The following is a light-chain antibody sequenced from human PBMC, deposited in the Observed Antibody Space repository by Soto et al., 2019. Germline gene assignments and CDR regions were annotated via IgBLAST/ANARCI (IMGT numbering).Light chain of an antibody. CDR1: QSISNW. CDR2: KAS. J-gene: IGKJ1*01. CDR3: QQLNNYPRT. V-gene: IGKV1-5*03. Sequence: DIQMTQSPSTLSSFVGDRVTITSRASQSISNWLAWYQQKPGKAPKLLIYKASSLESGVPSRFSGSGSGSDFTLTISSLQPEDSATYYCQQLNNYPRTFGQGTKVDIK.